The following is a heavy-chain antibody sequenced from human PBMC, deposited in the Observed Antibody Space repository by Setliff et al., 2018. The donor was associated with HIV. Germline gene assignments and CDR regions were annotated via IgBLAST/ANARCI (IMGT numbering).Heavy chain of an antibody. J-gene: IGHJ6*02. CDR2: INAGNGNT. Sequence: ASVKVSCKASGYTFTSYAMHWVRQAPGQRLEWMGWINAGNGNTKYSQKFQGRVTITRDTSASTAYMELSSLRSEDTAVYYCASGHVNYDSSGYSYYGMDVWGQGTTVTVSS. D-gene: IGHD3-22*01. V-gene: IGHV1-3*01. CDR1: GYTFTSYA. CDR3: ASGHVNYDSSGYSYYGMDV.